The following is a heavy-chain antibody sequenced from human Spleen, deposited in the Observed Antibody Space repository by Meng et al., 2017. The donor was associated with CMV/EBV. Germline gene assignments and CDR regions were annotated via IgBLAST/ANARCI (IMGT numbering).Heavy chain of an antibody. CDR3: AKDQGRITMVRGVIGAFDI. CDR2: ISGSGGST. V-gene: IGHV3-23*01. D-gene: IGHD3-10*01. J-gene: IGHJ3*02. Sequence: GESLKISCAASGFTFSSYAMSWVRQAPGKGLEWVSAISGSGGSTYYADSVKGRFTISRDNSKNTLYLQMNSLRAEDTAVHYCAKDQGRITMVRGVIGAFDIWGQGTMVTVSS. CDR1: GFTFSSYA.